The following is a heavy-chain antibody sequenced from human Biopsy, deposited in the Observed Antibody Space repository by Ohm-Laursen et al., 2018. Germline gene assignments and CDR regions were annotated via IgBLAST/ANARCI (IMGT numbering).Heavy chain of an antibody. CDR2: TSGGGTI. CDR3: ARDTRWSPYSMGV. D-gene: IGHD4-23*01. V-gene: IGHV3-11*01. J-gene: IGHJ6*02. Sequence: SLRLSCAASGFSFSDYHMRWIRQAPGRGLEWVSYTSGGGTIYYGDSMKGRVTISRDNAKNSLYLQMHSLRAEDTAVYYCARDTRWSPYSMGVWGQGTTVTVSS. CDR1: GFSFSDYH.